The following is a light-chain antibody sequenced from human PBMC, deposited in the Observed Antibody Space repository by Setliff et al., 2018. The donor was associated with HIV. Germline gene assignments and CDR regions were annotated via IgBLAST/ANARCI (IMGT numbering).Light chain of an antibody. J-gene: IGKJ1*01. Sequence: GTLSLSPGERATLSCRASQSVSSNYLAWYQQKPGQAPRLLIYGASSRATGIPDRFSGSGSGTDFTLTISRLESEDFAVYYCQQYGGSPLWTFGQGTKVDIK. V-gene: IGKV3-20*01. CDR3: QQYGGSPLWT. CDR2: GAS. CDR1: QSVSSNY.